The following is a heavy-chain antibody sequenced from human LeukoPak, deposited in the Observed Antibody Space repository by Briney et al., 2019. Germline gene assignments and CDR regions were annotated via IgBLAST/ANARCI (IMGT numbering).Heavy chain of an antibody. Sequence: GGSLRLSCAASGFTFSTYWMSWVRQAPGKGLEWVASIKEAGSEKTYVDSVKGRFTISRDNAKNSLYLQMNSLRAEDTAVYYCARGSRPVTVGHGMDVWGKGTTVTVSS. J-gene: IGHJ6*04. CDR2: IKEAGSEK. D-gene: IGHD4-17*01. V-gene: IGHV3-7*03. CDR3: ARGSRPVTVGHGMDV. CDR1: GFTFSTYW.